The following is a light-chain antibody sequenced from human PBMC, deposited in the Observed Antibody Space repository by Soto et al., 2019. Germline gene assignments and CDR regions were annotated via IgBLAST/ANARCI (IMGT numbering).Light chain of an antibody. CDR1: QSISSY. CDR3: QQSYSSPYT. J-gene: IGKJ2*01. V-gene: IGKV1-39*01. Sequence: DIRMTQSPSSLSASVGDRVTITCRASQSISSYLNWYQQKPGKAPKLLFYAASSLQSGVPSRFSGSGSGTDFTLTINSLQPEDFATYYCQQSYSSPYTFGQGTKLEIK. CDR2: AAS.